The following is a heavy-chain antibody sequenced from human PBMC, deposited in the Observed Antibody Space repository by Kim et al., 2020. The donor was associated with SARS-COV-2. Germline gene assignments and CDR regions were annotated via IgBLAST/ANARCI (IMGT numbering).Heavy chain of an antibody. J-gene: IGHJ6*02. CDR2: INPTRGNT. V-gene: IGHV1-3*01. CDR3: ARSVAIMPPGMDV. Sequence: ASVKVSCKASGYTFTTYALQWVRQAPGQGLEWMGWINPTRGNTKYSDTFQGRITITRDTSARTACMELSSLRPEDTAVYYCARSVAIMPPGMDVWGQGTTVTVSS. D-gene: IGHD2-21*01. CDR1: GYTFTTYA.